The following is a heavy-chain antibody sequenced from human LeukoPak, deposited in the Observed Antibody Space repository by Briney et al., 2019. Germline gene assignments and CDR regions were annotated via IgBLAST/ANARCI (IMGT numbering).Heavy chain of an antibody. J-gene: IGHJ4*02. CDR2: ISSSSTTI. Sequence: GGSLRLSCTASGFDFSNSFMSWVRQAPGKGLEWISYISSSSTTIYYADSVKGRFPISRDNGKNTVYLQMNNLRVDDTAVFYCGKGSLAVAATPLDFWGQGTLVTVSS. CDR3: GKGSLAVAATPLDF. D-gene: IGHD6-19*01. CDR1: GFDFSNSF. V-gene: IGHV3-11*01.